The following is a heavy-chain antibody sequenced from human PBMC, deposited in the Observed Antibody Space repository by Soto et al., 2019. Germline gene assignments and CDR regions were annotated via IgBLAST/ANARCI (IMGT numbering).Heavy chain of an antibody. CDR1: GFTFSSFW. V-gene: IGHV3-7*05. CDR3: ARDRTAMVTSLDR. D-gene: IGHD5-18*01. CDR2: INQDGSEK. Sequence: EVQVVESGGGLVQPGGSLRLSCVGSGFTFSSFWMTWVRQAPGKGLEWVANINQDGSEKYSVDSVKGRFTISRDNARYSLYLQMDSLRAEDTAVYYCARDRTAMVTSLDRWGQGTLVTVSS. J-gene: IGHJ4*02.